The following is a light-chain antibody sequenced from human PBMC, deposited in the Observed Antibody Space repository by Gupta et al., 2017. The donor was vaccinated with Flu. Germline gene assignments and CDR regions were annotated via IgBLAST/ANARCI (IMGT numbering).Light chain of an antibody. J-gene: IGKJ5*01. Sequence: RASQCLGSYLAWYQQKPGQAPRLLIYDASTRATGIPARFSGSGARTDFTLTISSIETADFAVYSCQKRNTWQAFGQGTRLEIK. CDR3: QKRNTWQA. CDR1: QCLGSY. CDR2: DAS. V-gene: IGKV3-11*01.